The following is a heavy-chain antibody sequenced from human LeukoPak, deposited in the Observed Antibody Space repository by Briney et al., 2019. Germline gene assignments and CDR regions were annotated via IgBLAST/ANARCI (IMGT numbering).Heavy chain of an antibody. V-gene: IGHV4-59*01. Sequence: SETLSLPCTVSGGSISSYYGSWIRQPPGKGLEWIGYIYYSGSTNYNPSLKSRVTISVDTSKNQFSLKLSSVTAADTAVYYCARGWPLDPVDVVPLFDYWGKGTLVTVSS. CDR3: ARGWPLDPVDVVPLFDY. CDR2: IYYSGST. CDR1: GGSISSYY. J-gene: IGHJ4*02. D-gene: IGHD2-15*01.